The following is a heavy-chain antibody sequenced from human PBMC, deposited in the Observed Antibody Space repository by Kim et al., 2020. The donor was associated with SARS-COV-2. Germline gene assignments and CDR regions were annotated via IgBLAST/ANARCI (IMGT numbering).Heavy chain of an antibody. CDR3: ATGLLEWLLSWFDP. J-gene: IGHJ5*02. CDR1: GGSISSSSYY. CDR2: IYYSGST. Sequence: SETLSLTCTVSGGSISSSSYYWGWIRQPPGKGLEWMGSIYYSGSTYYNPSLKSRVTISVDTSKNQFSLKLSSVTAADTAVYYCATGLLEWLLSWFDPWGQGTLVTVSS. D-gene: IGHD3-3*01. V-gene: IGHV4-39*01.